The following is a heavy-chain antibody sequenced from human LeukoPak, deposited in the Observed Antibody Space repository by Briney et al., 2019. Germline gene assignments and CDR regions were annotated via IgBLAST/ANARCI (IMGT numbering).Heavy chain of an antibody. J-gene: IGHJ4*02. V-gene: IGHV3-53*01. D-gene: IGHD2/OR15-2a*01. CDR2: IYSGGNT. Sequence: KPGGSLRLSCTVSGFTVSINSTSWVRQAPGKGLEWVSFIYSGGNTHYSDSVKGRFTISRDNSKNTLYLQMNSLRAEDTAVYYCARRAGEYSHPYDYWGQGNLVTVSS. CDR1: GFTVSINS. CDR3: ARRAGEYSHPYDY.